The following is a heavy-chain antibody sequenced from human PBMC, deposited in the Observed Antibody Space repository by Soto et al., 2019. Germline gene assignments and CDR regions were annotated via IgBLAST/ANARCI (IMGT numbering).Heavy chain of an antibody. CDR2: IYYSGST. D-gene: IGHD1-26*01. Sequence: QLQLQESGPGLVKPSETLSLTCTVSGGSISSSSYYWGWIRQPPGKGLEWIGSIYYSGSTYYNPSLKGRVAISVDPSKNQFSLKLSSVTAADTAVYYCARQPIPSGSRWYFDLWGRGTLVTVSS. CDR1: GGSISSSSYY. CDR3: ARQPIPSGSRWYFDL. J-gene: IGHJ2*01. V-gene: IGHV4-39*01.